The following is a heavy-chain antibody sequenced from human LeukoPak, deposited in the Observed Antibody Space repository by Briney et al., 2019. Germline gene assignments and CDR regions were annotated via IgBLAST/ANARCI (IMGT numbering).Heavy chain of an antibody. V-gene: IGHV3-30*02. CDR2: IRYDGSNK. Sequence: GGSLRLSCAASGFTFSSYGMHWVRQAPGKGLEWVAFIRYDGSNKYYADSVKGRFTISRDNSKNTLYLQMNSLRAEDTAVYYCAKDSFNPAIVVVPAATPYDAFDIWGQGTMVTVSS. CDR3: AKDSFNPAIVVVPAATPYDAFDI. CDR1: GFTFSSYG. D-gene: IGHD2-2*02. J-gene: IGHJ3*02.